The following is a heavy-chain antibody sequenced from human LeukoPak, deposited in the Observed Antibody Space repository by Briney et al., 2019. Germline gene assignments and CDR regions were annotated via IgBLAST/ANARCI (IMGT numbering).Heavy chain of an antibody. J-gene: IGHJ4*02. CDR3: GKVDSIAWYLDS. Sequence: PGGSLRLSCAASGFTFSSYAMHWVRQAPGKGLEWVSGISGSGASTYYADSVEGRFTISRDNSKNTVYLQMNSLRVEDTAVYYCGKVDSIAWYLDSWGQGTLVTVSS. CDR2: ISGSGAST. CDR1: GFTFSSYA. V-gene: IGHV3-23*01. D-gene: IGHD6-19*01.